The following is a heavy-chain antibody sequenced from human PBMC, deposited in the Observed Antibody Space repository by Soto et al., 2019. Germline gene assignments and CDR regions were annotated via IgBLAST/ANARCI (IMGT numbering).Heavy chain of an antibody. V-gene: IGHV3-7*01. CDR2: IRQDGSQK. Sequence: RLSCAASGFTFSTCWMCWVRQTPGKGLEWVANIRQDGSQKYYVDSVKGRFTISRDNAKNSLYLQMNSLRADDTAVYYRARGGYCSSTSCSLFDYWGQGTLVTVSS. J-gene: IGHJ4*02. CDR1: GFTFSTCW. D-gene: IGHD2-2*03. CDR3: ARGGYCSSTSCSLFDY.